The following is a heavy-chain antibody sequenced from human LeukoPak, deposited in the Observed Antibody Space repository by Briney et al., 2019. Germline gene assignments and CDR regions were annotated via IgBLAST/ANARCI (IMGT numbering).Heavy chain of an antibody. CDR1: GDSISSYY. CDR2: IYSSGSI. Sequence: SETLSLTCTVSGDSISSYYWSWLRQPAGKGLEWIGRIYSSGSINYNPSLKSRVTMSIDTSKNQLSLKLSSVTAADTAVYYCARGGLNYYYYYMDVWGKGTTVTISS. V-gene: IGHV4-4*07. J-gene: IGHJ6*03. CDR3: ARGGLNYYYYYMDV.